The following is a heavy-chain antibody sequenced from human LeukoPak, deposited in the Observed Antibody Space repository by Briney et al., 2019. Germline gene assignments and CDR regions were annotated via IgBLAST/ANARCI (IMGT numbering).Heavy chain of an antibody. CDR2: INPNSGGT. Sequence: GASVKVSCTASGYTFTGYYMHWVRQAPGQGLEWMGWINPNSGGTNYAQKFQGRVTMTRDTSISTAYMELRSLRSDDTAVYYCARCPSYYSSSWCFDYWGQGTLVTVSS. CDR3: ARCPSYYSSSWCFDY. V-gene: IGHV1-2*02. D-gene: IGHD6-13*01. J-gene: IGHJ4*02. CDR1: GYTFTGYY.